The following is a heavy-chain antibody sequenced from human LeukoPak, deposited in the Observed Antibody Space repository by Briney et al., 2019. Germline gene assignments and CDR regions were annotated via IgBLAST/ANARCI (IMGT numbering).Heavy chain of an antibody. CDR3: AKGGHSSGWYHDY. CDR1: GGSVSSDNYY. Sequence: SETLSLTCTVSGGSVSSDNYYWSWIRQPPGRGLEWIGYIYYSGSTNYNPSLKSRVTISVDTSKNQFSLKLSSVTAADTAVYYCAKGGHSSGWYHDYWCQGTLVTVSS. J-gene: IGHJ4*02. D-gene: IGHD6-19*01. CDR2: IYYSGST. V-gene: IGHV4-61*01.